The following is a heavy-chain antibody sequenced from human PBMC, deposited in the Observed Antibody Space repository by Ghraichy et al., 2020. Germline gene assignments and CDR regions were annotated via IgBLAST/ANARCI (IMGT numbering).Heavy chain of an antibody. V-gene: IGHV4-38-2*02. Sequence: SETLALTCDVSDYSISSGYYWGWIRQPPGRGLEWIGSIYHSGTTYYNPSLKSRVTISVDTSKNQFSLKLNSVTAADTAVYYCAREMGYRYSSGWNPAGPDYWGQGTLVTVSS. D-gene: IGHD6-19*01. CDR2: IYHSGTT. J-gene: IGHJ4*02. CDR3: AREMGYRYSSGWNPAGPDY. CDR1: DYSISSGYY.